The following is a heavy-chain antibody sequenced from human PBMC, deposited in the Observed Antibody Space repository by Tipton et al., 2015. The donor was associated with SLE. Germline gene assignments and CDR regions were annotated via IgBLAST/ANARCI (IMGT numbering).Heavy chain of an antibody. CDR1: GGSISSSSYY. D-gene: IGHD6-19*01. Sequence: LRLSCTVSGGSISSSSYYWGWIRQPPGKGLEWIGSIYYSGSTNYNPSLKSRVTISVDTSKNQFSLKLSSVTAADTAVYYCARAPKGEQWLGYFDYWGQGTLVTVSS. J-gene: IGHJ4*02. CDR2: IYYSGST. CDR3: ARAPKGEQWLGYFDY. V-gene: IGHV4-39*07.